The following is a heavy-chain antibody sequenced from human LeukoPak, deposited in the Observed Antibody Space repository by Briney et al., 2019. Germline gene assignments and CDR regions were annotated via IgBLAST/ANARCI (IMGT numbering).Heavy chain of an antibody. J-gene: IGHJ5*02. CDR3: ARGSIAAVGTRWFDP. Sequence: SETLSLTCTVSAVFISNYYWSWIRQPAGKGLEWIGRIYTSGSTNYNPSLQSRVTMSVDTSKNQFSLKVSSVTAADTAVYYCARGSIAAVGTRWFDPWGQGTLVTVSS. V-gene: IGHV4-4*07. CDR2: IYTSGST. D-gene: IGHD6-13*01. CDR1: AVFISNYY.